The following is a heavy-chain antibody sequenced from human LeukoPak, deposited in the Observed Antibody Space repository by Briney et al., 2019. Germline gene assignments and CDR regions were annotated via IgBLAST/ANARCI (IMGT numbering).Heavy chain of an antibody. D-gene: IGHD3-10*01. V-gene: IGHV4-61*08. CDR1: GDSISGGGYH. CDR2: IFYSGST. CDR3: AREYYGSGQKQIYFDY. Sequence: PSETLSLTCSVSGDSISGGGYHWSWIRQHPGKGLEWIGYIFYSGSTNYNPSLKSRVTISVDTSKNQFPLKLSSVTAADTAVYYCAREYYGSGQKQIYFDYWGQGTLVTVSS. J-gene: IGHJ4*02.